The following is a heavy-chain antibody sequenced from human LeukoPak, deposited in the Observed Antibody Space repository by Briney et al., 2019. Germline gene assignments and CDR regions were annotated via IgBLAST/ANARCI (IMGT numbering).Heavy chain of an antibody. CDR2: IYYSGST. Sequence: SETLSLSCTVSGGSITTYYWSWIRQPPGKGLEWIGYIYYSGSTNYNPSLKSRVTISVDTSKNQFSLKLSSVTAADTAVYYCASGYGYFQHWGQGTLVTVSS. J-gene: IGHJ1*01. V-gene: IGHV4-59*01. CDR1: GGSITTYY. D-gene: IGHD3-22*01. CDR3: ASGYGYFQH.